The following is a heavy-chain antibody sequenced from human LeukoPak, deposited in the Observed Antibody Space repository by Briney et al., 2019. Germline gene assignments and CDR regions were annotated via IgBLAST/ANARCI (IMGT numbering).Heavy chain of an antibody. CDR1: GFTFGDYA. V-gene: IGHV3-48*03. CDR3: AELGITMIGGV. Sequence: PGGSLRRSCTASGFTFGDYAMSWVRQAPGKGLEWVSYISSSGSTIYYADSVKGRFTISRDNAKNSLYLQMNSLRAEDTAVYYCAELGITMIGGVWGKGTTVTISS. CDR2: ISSSGSTI. D-gene: IGHD3-10*02. J-gene: IGHJ6*04.